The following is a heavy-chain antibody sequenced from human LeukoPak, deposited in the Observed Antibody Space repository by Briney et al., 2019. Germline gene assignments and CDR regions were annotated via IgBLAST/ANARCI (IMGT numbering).Heavy chain of an antibody. D-gene: IGHD4-17*01. CDR3: AKGVTYGYYFDS. J-gene: IGHJ4*02. CDR1: GFTFSSYA. V-gene: IGHV3-23*01. Sequence: PGGSLRLSCGVSGFTFSSYAMSWVRQAPGKGLEWVSAISGSGDSTYYAESVKCRFTISRDTSKNTVHLQMNSLRAVDTAIYYCAKGVTYGYYFDSWGQGTLVTVS. CDR2: ISGSGDST.